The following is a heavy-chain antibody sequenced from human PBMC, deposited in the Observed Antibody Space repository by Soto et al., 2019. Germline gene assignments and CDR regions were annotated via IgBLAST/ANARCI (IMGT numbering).Heavy chain of an antibody. CDR1: SGPDRSHN. CDR2: VYYTGDT. Sequence: QVQLQQSGPRLVKPSETLSLTCTVSSGPDRSHNWGWIRQPPGRGLEWIGYVYYTGDTAYNPSLRGRVTISADTSPTDISLTLNSVTAADTAVYCCVGTGLAYLQGRVDVWGQGTTVSVSS. CDR3: VGTGLAYLQGRVDV. J-gene: IGHJ6*02. D-gene: IGHD4-4*01. V-gene: IGHV4-59*08.